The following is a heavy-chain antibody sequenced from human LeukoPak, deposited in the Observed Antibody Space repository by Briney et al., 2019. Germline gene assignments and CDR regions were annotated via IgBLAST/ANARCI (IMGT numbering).Heavy chain of an antibody. CDR3: ARSYGGNYTPFDY. CDR1: GGSFSGYY. V-gene: IGHV4-34*01. CDR2: INHSGST. J-gene: IGHJ4*02. D-gene: IGHD4-23*01. Sequence: SETLSLTCAVYGGSFSGYYWSWIRQPPGKGLEWIGEINHSGSTNYNPSLKSRVTISVDTSKNQFSLKLSSVTAADTAVYYCARSYGGNYTPFDYWGQGTLVTVSS.